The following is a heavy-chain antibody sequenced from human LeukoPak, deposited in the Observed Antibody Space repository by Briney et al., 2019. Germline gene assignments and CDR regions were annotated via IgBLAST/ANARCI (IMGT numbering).Heavy chain of an antibody. CDR2: IYTSGST. CDR1: GGSISSGTHY. J-gene: IGHJ3*02. V-gene: IGHV4-61*02. Sequence: SQTLSLTCSVSGGSISSGTHYWNWIRQPAGKGLEWIGRIYTSGSTYYNPSLKSRVTLSVDTSKNQLSLKLSSVTAADTAVYYCARRKSGLDDAFDIWGQGTMVTVSS. D-gene: IGHD3/OR15-3a*01. CDR3: ARRKSGLDDAFDI.